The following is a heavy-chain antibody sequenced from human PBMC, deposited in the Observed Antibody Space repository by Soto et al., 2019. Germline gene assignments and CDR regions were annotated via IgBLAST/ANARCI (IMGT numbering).Heavy chain of an antibody. CDR1: GFTFSSYA. CDR3: ARDRAYCGGDCSPDYYYYYMDV. V-gene: IGHV3-64*01. J-gene: IGHJ6*03. D-gene: IGHD2-21*01. Sequence: LTCAASGFTFSSYAMHWVRLAPGKGLEYVSAISSNGGSTYYANSVKGRFTISRDNPKNTLYLQMGSLRAEDMAVYYCARDRAYCGGDCSPDYYYYYMDVWGKGTTVTVSS. CDR2: ISSNGGST.